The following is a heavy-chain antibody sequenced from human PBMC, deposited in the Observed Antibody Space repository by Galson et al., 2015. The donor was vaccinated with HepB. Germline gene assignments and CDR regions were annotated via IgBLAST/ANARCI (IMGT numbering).Heavy chain of an antibody. CDR1: GFTFSNYG. J-gene: IGHJ4*02. V-gene: IGHV3-30*02. Sequence: SLRLSCAASGFTFSNYGMHWARQAPGKGLEWVAFIRYDGSNKFYADSVKGRFTISRDNSKNTLYLQMNSLRAEDTAVYYCAKDGLRIFVYDSSGYFQDHYFDYWGQGTLVTVSS. CDR2: IRYDGSNK. CDR3: AKDGLRIFVYDSSGYFQDHYFDY. D-gene: IGHD3-22*01.